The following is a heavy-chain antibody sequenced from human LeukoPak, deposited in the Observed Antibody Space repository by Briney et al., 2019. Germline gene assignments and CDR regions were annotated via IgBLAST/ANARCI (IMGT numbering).Heavy chain of an antibody. Sequence: PGGSLRLSCAASGFTFSSYTMNWVRQAPGKGLEWVSSISSSSSYIYYADSVKGRLTISRDNAKNSFYLQMTGLRAEDTAVYYCARDPTPRYCSGGSCYTHYGMDVWGQGTTVTVSS. V-gene: IGHV3-21*01. J-gene: IGHJ6*02. CDR1: GFTFSSYT. CDR3: ARDPTPRYCSGGSCYTHYGMDV. D-gene: IGHD2-15*01. CDR2: ISSSSSYI.